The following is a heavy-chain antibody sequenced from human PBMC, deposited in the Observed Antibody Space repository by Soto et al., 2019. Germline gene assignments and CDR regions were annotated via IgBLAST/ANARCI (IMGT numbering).Heavy chain of an antibody. D-gene: IGHD2-15*01. CDR1: GYSLTSYW. J-gene: IGHJ6*02. Sequence: PGESLKISCKGSGYSLTSYWISWVRQMPGKGLEWMGRIDPSDSYTDYSPSFQGHVTISADKSISTAYLQWSSLKASDTAMYYCARLGTPVVVVVVHYSSYAMDVWGPAPTLTVSS. CDR2: IDPSDSYT. V-gene: IGHV5-10-1*01. CDR3: ARLGTPVVVVVVHYSSYAMDV.